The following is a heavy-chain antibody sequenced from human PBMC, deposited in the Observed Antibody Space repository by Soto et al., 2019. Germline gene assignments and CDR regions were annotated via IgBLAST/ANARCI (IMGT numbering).Heavy chain of an antibody. D-gene: IGHD1-26*01. CDR1: GFTFSSYA. Sequence: GGSLRLSCAASGFTFSSYAMSWVRQAPGKGREXGXXXSXSXGXTXXXXAVKGRFTISRDNSKNTLYLQMNSLRAEDKAVYYCAKDRKPGRPYWGQGTMVTVSS. V-gene: IGHV3-23*01. J-gene: IGHJ4*03. CDR3: AKDRKPGRPY. CDR2: XSXSXGXT.